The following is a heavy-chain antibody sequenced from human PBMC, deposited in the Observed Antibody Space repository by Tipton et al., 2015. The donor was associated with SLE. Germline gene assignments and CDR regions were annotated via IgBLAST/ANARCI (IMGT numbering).Heavy chain of an antibody. Sequence: SLRLSCAASGFTFSTYALSWVRQAPGKGLEWVSGISGSGTNTYYADSVNGRFTLSRDNSKNTLYLQMNSLRAEDTAVYYCAKDPHSRPVYWGQGTLVTVSS. CDR3: AKDPHSRPVY. CDR1: GFTFSTYA. D-gene: IGHD6-13*01. J-gene: IGHJ4*02. V-gene: IGHV3-23*01. CDR2: ISGSGTNT.